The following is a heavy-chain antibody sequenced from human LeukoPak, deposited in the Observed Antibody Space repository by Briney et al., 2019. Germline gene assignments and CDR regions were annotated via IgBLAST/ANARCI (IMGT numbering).Heavy chain of an antibody. J-gene: IGHJ4*02. CDR3: ARVGQGYYDSSGYYQADHFDY. Sequence: PSETLSLTCTVSGGSISSGDYYWSWIRQPPGKGLEWIGYIYYSGSTYYNPSLKSRVTISVDTSKNQFSLKLSSVTAADTAVYYCARVGQGYYDSSGYYQADHFDYWGQGTLVTVSS. V-gene: IGHV4-30-4*01. CDR2: IYYSGST. CDR1: GGSISSGDYY. D-gene: IGHD3-22*01.